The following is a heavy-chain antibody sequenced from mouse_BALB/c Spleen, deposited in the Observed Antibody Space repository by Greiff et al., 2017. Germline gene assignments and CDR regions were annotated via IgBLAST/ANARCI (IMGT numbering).Heavy chain of an antibody. V-gene: IGHV1S127*01. CDR3: TRNDRYDWFAY. D-gene: IGHD2-14*01. J-gene: IGHJ3*01. Sequence: QVQLQQPGAELVKPGASVKMSCKASGYTFTSYWMHWVKQRPGQGLEWIGTIDPSDSYTSYNQKFKGKATLTVDTSSSTAYMQLSSLTSEDSAVYYCTRNDRYDWFAYWGQGTLVTVSA. CDR1: GYTFTSYW. CDR2: IDPSDSYT.